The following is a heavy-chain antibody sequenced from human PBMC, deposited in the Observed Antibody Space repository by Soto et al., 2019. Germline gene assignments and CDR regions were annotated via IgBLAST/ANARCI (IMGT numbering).Heavy chain of an antibody. CDR1: GFTFTSSA. D-gene: IGHD1-26*01. CDR3: AAVSVGAESRAFDI. CDR2: IVVGSGNT. Sequence: SVKVSCKASGFTFTSSAVQWVRQARGQRLEWIGWIVVGSGNTNYAQKFQERVTITRDMSTSTAYMELSSLRSEDTAVYYCAAVSVGAESRAFDIWGQGXMVTV. V-gene: IGHV1-58*01. J-gene: IGHJ3*02.